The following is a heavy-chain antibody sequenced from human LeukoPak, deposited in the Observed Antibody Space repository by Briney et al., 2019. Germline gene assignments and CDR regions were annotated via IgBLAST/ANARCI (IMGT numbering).Heavy chain of an antibody. CDR2: ISYDGSNI. V-gene: IGHV3-30-3*01. J-gene: IGHJ4*02. Sequence: PGGSLRLSCAASGFTFSSYAMHWVRQAPGKGLEWVSVISYDGSNIYYADSVKGRFTISRDNSKNTLYLQVNSLRAEDTAVYYCARGPGPAGGSSGWYYFDYWGQGTLVTVSS. D-gene: IGHD6-19*01. CDR1: GFTFSSYA. CDR3: ARGPGPAGGSSGWYYFDY.